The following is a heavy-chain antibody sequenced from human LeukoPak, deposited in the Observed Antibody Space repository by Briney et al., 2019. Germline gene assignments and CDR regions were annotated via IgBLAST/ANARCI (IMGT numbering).Heavy chain of an antibody. D-gene: IGHD6-13*01. CDR3: ARWGISAAHDAFDM. CDR2: IWSHGNEK. J-gene: IGHJ3*02. CDR1: GFTFSFYG. Sequence: GGSLRLSCAASGFTFSFYGMHWVHQAPGKGLKWVAVIWSHGNEKYYADSVEGRFTVSRDNSKNTLYLQMNSLRDEDTAVYYCARWGISAAHDAFDMWGQGTMVTVSS. V-gene: IGHV3-33*01.